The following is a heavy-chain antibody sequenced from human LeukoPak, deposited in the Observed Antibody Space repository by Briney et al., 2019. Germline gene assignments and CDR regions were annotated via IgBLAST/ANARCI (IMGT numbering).Heavy chain of an antibody. D-gene: IGHD6-6*01. Sequence: PGGSLRLSCAASGFTFSYYGMHWVRQAPGKGLEWVAIIWYDASNKYYANSVKGRFAISRDNSKNALYLQMNDLRDEDTAVYYCAKPYEETSSSSGPADYWGQGTLVIVSS. CDR2: IWYDASNK. CDR3: AKPYEETSSSSGPADY. V-gene: IGHV3-33*06. CDR1: GFTFSYYG. J-gene: IGHJ4*02.